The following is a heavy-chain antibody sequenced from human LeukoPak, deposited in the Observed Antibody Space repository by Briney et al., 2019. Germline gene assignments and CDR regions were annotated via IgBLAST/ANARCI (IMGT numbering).Heavy chain of an antibody. Sequence: GGSLRLSCAASGFTFSSYAMSWVRQAPGKGLEWVSAISGSGGSTYYADSVKGRFTISRDNSKNTLYLQMNSLRAEDTAVYYCAKDRADNGDRLRFDPWGQGTLVTVSS. V-gene: IGHV3-23*01. CDR3: AKDRADNGDRLRFDP. CDR1: GFTFSSYA. D-gene: IGHD4-17*01. J-gene: IGHJ5*02. CDR2: ISGSGGST.